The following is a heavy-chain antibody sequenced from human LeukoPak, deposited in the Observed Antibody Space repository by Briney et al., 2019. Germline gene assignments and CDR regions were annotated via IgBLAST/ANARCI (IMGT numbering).Heavy chain of an antibody. CDR2: ISGSGGST. V-gene: IGHV3-23*01. Sequence: PGGSLRLSCAASGFAFSHYWMSWVRQAPGKGLEWVSAISGSGGSTYYADSVKGRFTISRDNSKNTLYLQMNSLRAEDTAVYYCAKDLVGATGDFDYWGQGTLVTVSS. D-gene: IGHD1-26*01. J-gene: IGHJ4*02. CDR3: AKDLVGATGDFDY. CDR1: GFAFSHYW.